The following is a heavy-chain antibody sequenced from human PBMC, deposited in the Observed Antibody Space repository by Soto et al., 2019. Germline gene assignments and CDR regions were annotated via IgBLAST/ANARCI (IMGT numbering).Heavy chain of an antibody. CDR1: GFAFRRYN. V-gene: IGHV3-21*01. CDR3: ASATVVAATVDF. CDR2: ISSGSSNI. Sequence: EVQLVESGGGLVKPGGSLTLSCAASGFAFRRYNMNWVRQAPGKGLEWVASISSGSSNIYYADSAKGRFTISRDNAKNSLFLQMDSLRAEDSAVYYCASATVVAATVDFWGQGTLVTVSS. D-gene: IGHD2-15*01. J-gene: IGHJ4*02.